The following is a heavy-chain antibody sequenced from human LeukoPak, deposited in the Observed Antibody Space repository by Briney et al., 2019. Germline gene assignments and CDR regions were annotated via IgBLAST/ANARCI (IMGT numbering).Heavy chain of an antibody. Sequence: GGSLRLSCAASGFILSRSTMSWLRQAPGKGLEWVSAINSGGGSTAAESVKGRFIISRDASKNTLYLQMNSLRAEDTAVYYCAKGTDDAGSYRPFDYWGQGTLVTVSS. CDR2: INSGGGST. D-gene: IGHD3-10*01. CDR3: AKGTDDAGSYRPFDY. J-gene: IGHJ4*02. V-gene: IGHV3-23*01. CDR1: GFILSRST.